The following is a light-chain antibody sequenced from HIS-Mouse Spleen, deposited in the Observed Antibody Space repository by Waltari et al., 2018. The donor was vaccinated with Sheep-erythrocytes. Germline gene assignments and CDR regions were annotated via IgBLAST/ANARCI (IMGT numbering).Light chain of an antibody. CDR3: QQYGSSPT. Sequence: IVLTQSPGTLSLSPGARATLSCRASQSVSSSYLAWYQQKPGQPPRLLIYGASSKATGIPNRFSGSGSGTDFTITISRLEPEDFAVYYCQQYGSSPTFGQGTKLEIK. CDR2: GAS. CDR1: QSVSSSY. J-gene: IGKJ2*01. V-gene: IGKV3-20*01.